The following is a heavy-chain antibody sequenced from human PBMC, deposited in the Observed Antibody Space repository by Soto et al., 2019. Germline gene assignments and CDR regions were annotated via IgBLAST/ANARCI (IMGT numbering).Heavy chain of an antibody. Sequence: SETLSLTCTVSGGSISSYYWSWIRQPPGKGLEWIGYIYYSGSTNYNPSLKSRVTISVDTSKNQFSLKLSSVTAADTAVYYCARLDGSGWYHFDYWGHGTLVTVSS. CDR3: ARLDGSGWYHFDY. CDR1: GGSISSYY. V-gene: IGHV4-59*08. J-gene: IGHJ4*01. CDR2: IYYSGST. D-gene: IGHD6-19*01.